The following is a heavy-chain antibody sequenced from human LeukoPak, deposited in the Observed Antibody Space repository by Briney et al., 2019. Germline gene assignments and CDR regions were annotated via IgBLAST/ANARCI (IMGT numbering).Heavy chain of an antibody. CDR2: INPNSGGT. Sequence: GASVKVSCKASGYTFTSYGISWVRQAPGQGLEWMGWINPNSGGTNYAQKFQGRVTMTRDTSISTAYMELSRLRSDDTAVYYCASSGYCSSTSCYSGFDPWGQGTLVTVSS. D-gene: IGHD2-2*01. CDR1: GYTFTSYG. V-gene: IGHV1-2*02. J-gene: IGHJ5*02. CDR3: ASSGYCSSTSCYSGFDP.